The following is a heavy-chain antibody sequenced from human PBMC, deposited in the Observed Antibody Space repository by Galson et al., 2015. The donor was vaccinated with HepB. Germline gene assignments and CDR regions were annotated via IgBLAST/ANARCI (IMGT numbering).Heavy chain of an antibody. CDR3: AKGGEEYGWGSHFDY. Sequence: SLRLSCAASRVTFSTYGMHWVRQAPGKGLEWLAFILYDGSDKRYADSVRGRFTISRDNSKNTLYLQMNSLRTDDTAIYYCAKGGEEYGWGSHFDYWGRGTLVTVSS. CDR1: RVTFSTYG. CDR2: ILYDGSDK. V-gene: IGHV3-30*18. J-gene: IGHJ4*02. D-gene: IGHD3-10*01.